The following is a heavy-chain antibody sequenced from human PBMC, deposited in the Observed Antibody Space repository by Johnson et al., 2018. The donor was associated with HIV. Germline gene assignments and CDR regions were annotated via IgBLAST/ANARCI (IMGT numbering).Heavy chain of an antibody. J-gene: IGHJ3*02. CDR1: GLTVSTNY. CDR2: IKQDGSEK. D-gene: IGHD1-26*01. CDR3: GRILQSMGATRYAFDM. V-gene: IGHV3-7*03. Sequence: VQLVESGGDLVRPGGSLRLSCAASGLTVSTNYMNWVPHAPGKGLEWVLNIKQDGSEKYYMDSVKGRFTISRDNAQNSLYLQMNSLRAGDTAVYYCGRILQSMGATRYAFDMWGQGIMVTVSS.